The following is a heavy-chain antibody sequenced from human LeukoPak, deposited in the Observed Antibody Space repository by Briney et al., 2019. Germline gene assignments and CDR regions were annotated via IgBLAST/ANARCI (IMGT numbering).Heavy chain of an antibody. J-gene: IGHJ4*02. D-gene: IGHD2-15*01. CDR3: AKDVVDNYFDY. CDR2: ISPEGSNK. CDR1: GFTFSRYW. Sequence: GGSLRLSCVASGFTFSRYWMHWVRQAPGKGLEWVAGISPEGSNKHYVDSVKGRFTISRDSSKNTLYLQMDSLRAEDTAVYYCAKDVVDNYFDYWGQGTLVTVSS. V-gene: IGHV3-30*18.